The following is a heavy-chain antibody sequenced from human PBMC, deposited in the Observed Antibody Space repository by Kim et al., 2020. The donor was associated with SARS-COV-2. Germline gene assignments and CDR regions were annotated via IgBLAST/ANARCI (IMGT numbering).Heavy chain of an antibody. V-gene: IGHV1-18*01. CDR1: GYTFPSYG. J-gene: IGHJ4*02. D-gene: IGHD3-3*01. CDR2: ISAYNGNT. CDR3: ARVVMTYYGFWSGYSPFDN. Sequence: ASVKVSCKASGYTFPSYGISWVRQAPGQGLEWMGWISAYNGNTNYAQKLQGRVTMTTNTSTSTAYIERRSLSSYDTAVYYCARVVMTYYGFWSGYSPFDNWGQGSLVTVSP.